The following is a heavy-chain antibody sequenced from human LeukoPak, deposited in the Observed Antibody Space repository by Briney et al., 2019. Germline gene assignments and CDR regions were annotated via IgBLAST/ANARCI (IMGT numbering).Heavy chain of an antibody. Sequence: PSETLSLTCTVSGGSISNYYWSWVRQPPGKGLEWIGYLSYTGNTKYNPSLQSRITISVDTSKNQFSLNLRSVTAADTAMYYCARAWLSGQHYGNGVFFPWGQGTLVTVSS. V-gene: IGHV4-59*01. D-gene: IGHD1-26*01. J-gene: IGHJ5*02. CDR1: GGSISNYY. CDR3: ARAWLSGQHYGNGVFFP. CDR2: LSYTGNT.